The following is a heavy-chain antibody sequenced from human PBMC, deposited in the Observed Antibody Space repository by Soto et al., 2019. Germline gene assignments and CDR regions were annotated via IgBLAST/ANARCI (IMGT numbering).Heavy chain of an antibody. CDR3: ARGHYDFWSGWDYYYGMDV. CDR1: GFTFSSYS. Sequence: GGSLRLSCAASGFTFSSYSMNWVRQAPGKGLEWVSSISSSSSYISYADSVKGRFTISRDNAKNSLYLQMNSLRAEDTAVSYCARGHYDFWSGWDYYYGMDVWGQGATVTVSS. CDR2: ISSSSSYI. D-gene: IGHD3-3*01. V-gene: IGHV3-21*01. J-gene: IGHJ6*02.